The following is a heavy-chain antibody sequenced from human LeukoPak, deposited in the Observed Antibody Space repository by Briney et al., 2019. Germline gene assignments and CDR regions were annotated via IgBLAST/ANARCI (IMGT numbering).Heavy chain of an antibody. CDR1: GYSFTSYW. CDR3: ARQRTYSSGWYVDDAFDI. V-gene: IGHV5-51*01. CDR2: IYPCDSDT. D-gene: IGHD6-19*01. Sequence: GESLKISCKGSGYSFTSYWIGWVRQMPGKGLEWMGIIYPCDSDTRYSPSFQGQVTISADKSISTAYLQWSSLKASDTAMYYCARQRTYSSGWYVDDAFDIWGQGTMVTVSS. J-gene: IGHJ3*02.